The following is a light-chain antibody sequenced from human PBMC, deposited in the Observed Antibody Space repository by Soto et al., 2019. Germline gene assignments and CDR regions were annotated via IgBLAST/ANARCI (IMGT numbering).Light chain of an antibody. J-gene: IGKJ1*01. Sequence: EIVTTQSPATLSVSPGERATLSCRASQSVSSNLAWYKQKPCQAPRLLIYGASTRATGFPARFSGSGSGTEFTLTTSNPLSEDFRVYYCQQYNKWRQTLTFGQATKV. V-gene: IGKV3-15*01. CDR2: GAS. CDR1: QSVSSN. CDR3: QQYNKWRQTLT.